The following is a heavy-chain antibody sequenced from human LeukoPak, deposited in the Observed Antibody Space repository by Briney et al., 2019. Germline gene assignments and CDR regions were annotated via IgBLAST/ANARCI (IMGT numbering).Heavy chain of an antibody. Sequence: SETLSLTCTVSGGSISSSSYYWGWIRQPPGKGLEWIGSIYYSGSTYYNPSLKSRVTISVDTSKNQFSLKLSSVTAADTAVYYCARRGTVTHVDYWGQGTLVTVSS. CDR1: GGSISSSSYY. CDR2: IYYSGST. V-gene: IGHV4-39*07. D-gene: IGHD4-11*01. J-gene: IGHJ4*02. CDR3: ARRGTVTHVDY.